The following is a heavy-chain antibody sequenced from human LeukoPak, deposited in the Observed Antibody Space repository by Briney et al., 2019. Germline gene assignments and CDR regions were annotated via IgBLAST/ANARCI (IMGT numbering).Heavy chain of an antibody. D-gene: IGHD6-13*01. CDR2: ISYDGSNK. CDR3: AREGIAAAGTHFDY. V-gene: IGHV3-30*03. CDR1: GFNFNDAW. Sequence: GGSLRLSCATSGFNFNDAWMNWVRQAPGKGLEWVAVISYDGSNKYYADSVKGRFTISRDNSKNTLYLQMNSLRAEDTAVYYCAREGIAAAGTHFDYWGQGTLVTVSS. J-gene: IGHJ4*02.